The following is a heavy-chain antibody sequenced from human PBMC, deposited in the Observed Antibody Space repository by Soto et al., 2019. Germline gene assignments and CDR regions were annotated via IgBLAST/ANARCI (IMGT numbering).Heavy chain of an antibody. CDR1: GYTFTNYG. Sequence: ASVKLYCKASGYTFTNYGFTWVRQAPGQGLEWLGWISTYNGNTKYAQKVQGRLTMTTDTSTSTAYMELSRLRSDDTAVYYCARDLAIAARPLWFDPWGQGTLVTVSS. CDR2: ISTYNGNT. CDR3: ARDLAIAARPLWFDP. V-gene: IGHV1-18*01. J-gene: IGHJ5*02. D-gene: IGHD6-6*01.